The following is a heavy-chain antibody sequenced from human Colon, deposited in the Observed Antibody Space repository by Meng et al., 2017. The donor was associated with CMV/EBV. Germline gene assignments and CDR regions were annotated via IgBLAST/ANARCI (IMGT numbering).Heavy chain of an antibody. CDR3: AKLSGTETFFDF. D-gene: IGHD2/OR15-2a*01. Sequence: SLKISCASSGFIFDDYTMYWVRQAPGKGLEWVSRISWNSVYIAYADSVKGRFTISRVNEKDSLYLHMNSLGPEDTAFYYCAKLSGTETFFDFWGQGTLVTVSS. J-gene: IGHJ4*02. CDR2: ISWNSVYI. V-gene: IGHV3-9*01. CDR1: GFIFDDYT.